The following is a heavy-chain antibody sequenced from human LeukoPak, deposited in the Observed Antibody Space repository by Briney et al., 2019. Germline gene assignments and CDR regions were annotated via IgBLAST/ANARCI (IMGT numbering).Heavy chain of an antibody. J-gene: IGHJ3*02. CDR1: GYTFTSYY. Sequence: GASVKVSCKASGYTFTSYYMHWVRQAPGQGLEWMGGIIPIFGTANYAQKFQGRVTITADESTSTAYMELSSLRSEDTAVYYCARDRDSSSWYDAFDIWGQGTMVTVSS. CDR2: IIPIFGTA. V-gene: IGHV1-69*13. CDR3: ARDRDSSSWYDAFDI. D-gene: IGHD6-13*01.